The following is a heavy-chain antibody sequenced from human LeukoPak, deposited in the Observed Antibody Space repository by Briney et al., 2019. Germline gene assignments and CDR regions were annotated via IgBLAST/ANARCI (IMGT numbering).Heavy chain of an antibody. CDR3: TRRRNYLSHFDY. Sequence: SETLSLTCTVYGESFSGYYWSWIRQPPGKGLEWIGEINHSGSTNYNASLKSRVTISVDTSKNQFSLKLSSVTAADTAVYYCTRRRNYLSHFDYWGQGTLVTVSS. CDR1: GESFSGYY. D-gene: IGHD1-7*01. J-gene: IGHJ4*02. V-gene: IGHV4-34*01. CDR2: INHSGST.